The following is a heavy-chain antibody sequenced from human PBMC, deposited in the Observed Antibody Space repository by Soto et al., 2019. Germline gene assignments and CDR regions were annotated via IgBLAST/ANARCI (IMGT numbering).Heavy chain of an antibody. CDR1: GFTFSTYS. CDR3: AREYTAWPLAYGLDV. D-gene: IGHD2-2*02. CDR2: ISSRSDI. Sequence: GGSLRLSCVGSGFTFSTYSINWVRQAPGKGLGWVSSISSRSDIYYADSVKGRFTISRDNAKNSVSLQMNSLRAEDTAVYYCAREYTAWPLAYGLDVWGQGTTVTVSS. J-gene: IGHJ6*02. V-gene: IGHV3-21*01.